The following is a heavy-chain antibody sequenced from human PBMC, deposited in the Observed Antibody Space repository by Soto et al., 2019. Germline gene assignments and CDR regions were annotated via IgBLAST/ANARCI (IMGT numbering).Heavy chain of an antibody. D-gene: IGHD3-22*01. J-gene: IGHJ4*02. V-gene: IGHV6-1*01. CDR2: AYYRSKWYI. Sequence: SQTLSLTCAISRDSVSSDSASWNWIRQSPSRGLEWLGRAYYRSKWYIEYAPSVQSRITINPDTSKNQFSLQLNSVTPEDTAVYFCARLRDYYDSSGYFSEALDYWGQGTLVTVSS. CDR1: RDSVSSDSAS. CDR3: ARLRDYYDSSGYFSEALDY.